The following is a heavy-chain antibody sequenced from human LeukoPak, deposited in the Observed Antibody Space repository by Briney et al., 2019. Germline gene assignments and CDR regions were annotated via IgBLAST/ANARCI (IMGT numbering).Heavy chain of an antibody. CDR2: ISSSSSYI. Sequence: GGSLRLSCETSGFTFEKYFMNWVRQAPGKGLEWVSSISSSSSYIYYADSVKGRFTISRDNAKNSLYLQMNSLRAEGTAVYYCAKEIAAAGTGDAFDIWGQGTMVTVSS. D-gene: IGHD6-13*01. V-gene: IGHV3-21*04. J-gene: IGHJ3*02. CDR3: AKEIAAAGTGDAFDI. CDR1: GFTFEKYF.